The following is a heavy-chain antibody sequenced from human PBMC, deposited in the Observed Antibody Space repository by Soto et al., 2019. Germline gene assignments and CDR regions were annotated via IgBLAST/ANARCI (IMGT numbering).Heavy chain of an antibody. V-gene: IGHV4-39*07. CDR3: ARDLGDYYGSGSYYNYGMDV. CDR1: GGSISSSSYY. J-gene: IGHJ6*02. Sequence: SETLSLTCTVSGGSISSSSYYWGWIRQPPGKGLEWIGSIYYSGSTYYNPSLKSRVTISVDTSKNQFSLKLSSVNAADTAVYYCARDLGDYYGSGSYYNYGMDVWGQGTTVT. CDR2: IYYSGST. D-gene: IGHD3-10*01.